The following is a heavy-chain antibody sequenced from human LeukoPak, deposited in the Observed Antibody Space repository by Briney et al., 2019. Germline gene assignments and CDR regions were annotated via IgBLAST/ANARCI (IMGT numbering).Heavy chain of an antibody. D-gene: IGHD6-13*01. CDR2: ISGSGGST. J-gene: IGHJ4*02. Sequence: PGGSLRLSCAASGFTFSSYGMSWVRQAPGKGLEWVSAISGSGGSTYYADSVKGRFTISRDNSKNTLYLQMNSLRAEDTAVYYCAKVLLAAAGTFGEFDYWGQGTLVTVSS. CDR1: GFTFSSYG. CDR3: AKVLLAAAGTFGEFDY. V-gene: IGHV3-23*01.